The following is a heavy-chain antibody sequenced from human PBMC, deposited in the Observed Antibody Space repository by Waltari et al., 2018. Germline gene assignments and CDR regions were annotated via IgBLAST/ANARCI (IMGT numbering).Heavy chain of an antibody. CDR2: IYSGGST. CDR3: ARDYYDSSGYYYVGGY. J-gene: IGHJ4*02. D-gene: IGHD3-22*01. Sequence: EVQLVETGGGLIQPGGSLRLSCAASGFTVSSNYMSWVRQAPGKGLEWVSVIYSGGSTYYADSVKGRFTISRDNSKNTLYLQMNSLRAEDTAVYYCARDYYDSSGYYYVGGYWGQGTLVTVSS. CDR1: GFTVSSNY. V-gene: IGHV3-53*02.